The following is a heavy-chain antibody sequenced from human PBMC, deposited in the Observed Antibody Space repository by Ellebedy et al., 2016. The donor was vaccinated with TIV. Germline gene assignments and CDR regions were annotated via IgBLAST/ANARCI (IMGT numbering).Heavy chain of an antibody. J-gene: IGHJ5*02. CDR3: TTLFGSPPS. CDR1: GFTVGASFSGST. D-gene: IGHD1-26*01. CDR2: IRSEANLYAT. V-gene: IGHV3-73*01. Sequence: GESLKISCAASGFTVGASFSGSTIHWVRQASGKGLEWVGRIRSEANLYATAYTESAKGRFTISRDDSKNMAYLQMNSLKIEDTAVYFCTTLFGSPPSWGQGTLVTVSS.